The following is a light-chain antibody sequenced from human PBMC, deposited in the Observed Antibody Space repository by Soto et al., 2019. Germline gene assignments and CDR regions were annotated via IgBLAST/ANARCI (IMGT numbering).Light chain of an antibody. V-gene: IGKV1-5*01. CDR1: QNISSW. J-gene: IGKJ1*01. CDR3: QHYKAFSPWT. Sequence: DIQMTQSPSALSASVGDRVTITCRASQNISSWLAWYQQKAGKAPKSLIYDASSLESGVPSRMSGSGPGTEFTLTITNLQPDDSATYYCQHYKAFSPWTFGQGTKVDIK. CDR2: DAS.